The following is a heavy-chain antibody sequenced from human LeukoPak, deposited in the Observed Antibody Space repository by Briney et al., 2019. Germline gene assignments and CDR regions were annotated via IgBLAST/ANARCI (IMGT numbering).Heavy chain of an antibody. D-gene: IGHD6-13*01. CDR1: GGSISSYY. CDR3: ARTFDSSWFDY. J-gene: IGHJ4*02. V-gene: IGHV4-59*01. Sequence: PSETLSLTCPVSGGSISSYYWSWIRQPPGKGLEWIGYIYYSGSTNYNPSLKSRVTISVDTSKNQFSLKLSSVTAADTAVCYCARTFDSSWFDYWGQGTLVTVSS. CDR2: IYYSGST.